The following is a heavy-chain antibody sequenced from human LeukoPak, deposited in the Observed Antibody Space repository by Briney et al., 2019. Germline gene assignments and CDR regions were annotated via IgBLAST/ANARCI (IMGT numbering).Heavy chain of an antibody. V-gene: IGHV1-2*02. CDR3: ARDRRVYYDSSGYSWWSFDY. CDR1: GYTFTGYY. J-gene: IGHJ4*02. CDR2: INPNSGGT. D-gene: IGHD3-22*01. Sequence: ASVKVSCKASGYTFTGYYMHWVRQAPGQGLEWMGWINPNSGGTNYAQKFQGRVTMTRDTSIRTAYMELSRLRSDDTAVYYCARDRRVYYDSSGYSWWSFDYWGQGTLVTVSS.